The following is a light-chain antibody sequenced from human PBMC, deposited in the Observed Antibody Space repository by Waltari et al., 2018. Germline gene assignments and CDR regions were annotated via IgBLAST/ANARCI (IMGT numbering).Light chain of an antibody. V-gene: IGKV3-20*01. CDR1: QSVSNNY. CDR3: QQFGSSPRT. Sequence: EIVLTQSPGTLSLSPGERATLSCRASQSVSNNYLLWYQQKPGQAPRGLIYGASNRAPGIPDRFSGRGSGTDFTLTLSRLEPEDVAVYYCQQFGSSPRTFGQGTKVEIK. J-gene: IGKJ1*01. CDR2: GAS.